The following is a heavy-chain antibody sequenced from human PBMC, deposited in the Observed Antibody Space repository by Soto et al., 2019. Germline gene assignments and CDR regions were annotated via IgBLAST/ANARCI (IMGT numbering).Heavy chain of an antibody. V-gene: IGHV3-23*01. CDR3: AKEGSSFYFYYGMDV. J-gene: IGHJ6*02. Sequence: GGSLRLSCVASGFTFSNYAMSWVRQAPGKGLEWVSGLSGSGGSTYYADSVKGRFTIFRDNSKNTLDLQMNSLRVDDTAVYYCAKEGSSFYFYYGMDVWRQGSTVTVSS. CDR2: LSGSGGST. CDR1: GFTFSNYA. D-gene: IGHD3-10*01.